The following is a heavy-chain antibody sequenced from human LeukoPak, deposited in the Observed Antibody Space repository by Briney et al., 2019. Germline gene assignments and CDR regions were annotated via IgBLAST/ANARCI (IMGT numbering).Heavy chain of an antibody. J-gene: IGHJ6*03. V-gene: IGHV3-21*01. Sequence: GGSLRLSCAASGFTFSSYAMSWVRQAPGKGLEWVSSISSSSSYIYYADSVKGRFTISRDNAKNSLYLQMNSLRAEDTAVYYCATLPVTTDYYYYMDVWGKGTTVTVSS. CDR1: GFTFSSYA. D-gene: IGHD4-17*01. CDR3: ATLPVTTDYYYYMDV. CDR2: ISSSSSYI.